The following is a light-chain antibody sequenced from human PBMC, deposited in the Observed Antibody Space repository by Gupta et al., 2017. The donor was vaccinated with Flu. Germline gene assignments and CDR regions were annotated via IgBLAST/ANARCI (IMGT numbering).Light chain of an antibody. J-gene: IGLJ2*01. V-gene: IGLV2-14*01. CDR3: SSYTSSSTLVV. CDR1: SSDVGGYNY. Sequence: QSALTQPASVSESPGQSITISCTGTSSDVGGYNYVSWYQQHPGKAPKLMISEVSNRPSGVSNRFSGSKSGNTASLTISGLQAEDEADYYCSSYTSSSTLVVFGGGTKLTVL. CDR2: EVS.